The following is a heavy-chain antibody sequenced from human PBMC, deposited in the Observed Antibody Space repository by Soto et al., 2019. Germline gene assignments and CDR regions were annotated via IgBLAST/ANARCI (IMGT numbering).Heavy chain of an antibody. V-gene: IGHV3-23*01. CDR1: GFTFGNFA. CDR2: ISAGGATT. D-gene: IGHD6-19*01. Sequence: GGSLRLSCAPSGFTFGNFAMSWVRQAPGKGLEWVSSISAGGATTYYADSVKGRVTMSRDNSKNTLSLQMISLRAEDSAVYYCAKDRGGTGWPFDHWGQGTLVTVSS. J-gene: IGHJ4*02. CDR3: AKDRGGTGWPFDH.